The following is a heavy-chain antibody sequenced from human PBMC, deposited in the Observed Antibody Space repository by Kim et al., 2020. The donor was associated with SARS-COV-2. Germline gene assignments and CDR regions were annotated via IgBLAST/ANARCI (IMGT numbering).Heavy chain of an antibody. CDR2: MSPTSVRT. Sequence: ASVKVSCKASGYPFSRYDMNWVRQATGQGLEWIGWMSPTSVRTLYAQSFQGRLTMTMDTSTSTAYMELTSLTFKATSVYYCTRGNAVAGDYWGQGTRVTAS. CDR3: TRGNAVAGDY. D-gene: IGHD6-19*01. V-gene: IGHV1-8*01. CDR1: GYPFSRYD. J-gene: IGHJ4*02.